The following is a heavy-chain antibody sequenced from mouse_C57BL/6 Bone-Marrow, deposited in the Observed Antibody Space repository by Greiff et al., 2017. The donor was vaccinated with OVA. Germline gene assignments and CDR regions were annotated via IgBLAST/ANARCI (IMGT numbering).Heavy chain of an antibody. CDR2: INPSNGGT. CDR1: GYTFTSYW. V-gene: IGHV1-53*01. D-gene: IGHD1-1*01. Sequence: QVQLQQPGTELVKPGASVKLSCKASGYTFTSYWMHWVKQRPGQGLAWIGNINPSNGGTNYNEKFKSKATLTVDKSSSTAYMQLSSLTSEDSAVYDCARGTVVATDAMDYWGQGTSVTVSS. J-gene: IGHJ4*01. CDR3: ARGTVVATDAMDY.